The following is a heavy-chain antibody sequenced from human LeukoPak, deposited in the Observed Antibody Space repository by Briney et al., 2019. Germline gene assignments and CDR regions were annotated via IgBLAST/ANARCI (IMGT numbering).Heavy chain of an antibody. V-gene: IGHV3-30*18. D-gene: IGHD2-15*01. CDR3: AKGYCSDGSCYYDY. CDR2: ISYDGSNK. J-gene: IGHJ4*02. CDR1: GFTFSSYG. Sequence: PGRSLRLSCAASGFTFSSYGMHWVRQAPGKELEWVAVISYDGSNKYYADSVKGRFTISRDNSKNTLYLQMNSLRAEDTAVYYCAKGYCSDGSCYYDYWGQGTLVTVSS.